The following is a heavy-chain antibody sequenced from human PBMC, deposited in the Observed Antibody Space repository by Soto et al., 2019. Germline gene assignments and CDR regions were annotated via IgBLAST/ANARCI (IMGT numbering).Heavy chain of an antibody. D-gene: IGHD1-26*01. CDR1: GFTLSAYS. V-gene: IGHV3-74*03. CDR3: AKLPWEVAPS. Sequence: GGSLRLSCAASGFTLSAYSMNWVRQTPGKGLEWVSHIGPDGTDIVYADSVKGRFIISRDNARNTVYLQMNSLEAEDTAVYYCAKLPWEVAPSWGQGTLVTVSS. CDR2: IGPDGTDI. J-gene: IGHJ5*02.